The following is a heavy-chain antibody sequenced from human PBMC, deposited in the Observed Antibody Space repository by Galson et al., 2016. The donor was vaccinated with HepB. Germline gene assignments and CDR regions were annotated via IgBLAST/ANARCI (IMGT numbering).Heavy chain of an antibody. CDR1: GFTFSSYG. D-gene: IGHD2-8*01. Sequence: SLRLSCAASGFTFSSYGMHWVRQGPGKGLEWVALILYDGVNKYYADSVKGRFSISRDNSKNTLYLQMNSLRAEDTAVYYCAKDNRLMLDYWGQGTLVTVSS. CDR2: ILYDGVNK. V-gene: IGHV3-30*18. J-gene: IGHJ4*02. CDR3: AKDNRLMLDY.